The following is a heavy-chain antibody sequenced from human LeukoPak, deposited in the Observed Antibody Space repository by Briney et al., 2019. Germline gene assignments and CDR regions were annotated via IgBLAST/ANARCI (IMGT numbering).Heavy chain of an antibody. V-gene: IGHV3-23*01. D-gene: IGHD2-2*01. CDR2: ISGSGTST. Sequence: GGSLRLSCAASGFTFSSFAMSWVRQPPGKGLEWASGISGSGTSTYYGDSVKGRFSISRDNSKNTLYLQLNSLRAEDTAMYYCAKDLVVAVMIGHYYFYGMDVWGQGTTVTVSS. J-gene: IGHJ6*02. CDR1: GFTFSSFA. CDR3: AKDLVVAVMIGHYYFYGMDV.